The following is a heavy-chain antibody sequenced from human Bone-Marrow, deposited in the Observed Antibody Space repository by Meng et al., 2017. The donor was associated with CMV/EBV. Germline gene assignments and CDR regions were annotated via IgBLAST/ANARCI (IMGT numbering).Heavy chain of an antibody. Sequence: SETLSLTCTVSGGSISSSNYYWGWIRQPPGKGLEWIGSIYYSGTTYYNPSLKSRVTISVDTSKNQFSLKLSSVTAADTAVYYCARAGVPAANPFYGMDVWGQGTTVTVSS. CDR2: IYYSGTT. D-gene: IGHD2-2*01. CDR1: GGSISSSNYY. CDR3: ARAGVPAANPFYGMDV. V-gene: IGHV4-39*07. J-gene: IGHJ6*02.